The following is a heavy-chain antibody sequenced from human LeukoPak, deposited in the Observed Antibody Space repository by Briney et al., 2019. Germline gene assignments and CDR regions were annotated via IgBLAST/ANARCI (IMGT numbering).Heavy chain of an antibody. V-gene: IGHV1-18*01. CDR3: ARALPGYDFWSGYYFY. CDR2: ISAYNGNT. J-gene: IGHJ4*02. CDR1: GYTFTSYG. Sequence: GASVKVSCKASGYTFTSYGISWVRQAPGQGLEWMGWISAYNGNTNHAQKLQGRVTMTTDTSTSTAYMELRSLRSDDTAVYYCARALPGYDFWSGYYFYWGQGTLVTVSS. D-gene: IGHD3-3*01.